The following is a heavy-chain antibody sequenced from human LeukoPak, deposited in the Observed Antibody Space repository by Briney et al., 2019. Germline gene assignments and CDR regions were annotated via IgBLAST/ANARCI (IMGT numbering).Heavy chain of an antibody. J-gene: IGHJ4*02. D-gene: IGHD6-19*01. V-gene: IGHV3-53*01. CDR3: ASGAVAGYFDY. Sequence: GGSLRLSWAASGFTVSSNYMSWVRQAPVKRLEWVSVIYSGGSTYYADSVKGRFTISRDNSKNTLYLQMNSLRAEDTAVYYCASGAVAGYFDYWGQGTLVTVSS. CDR2: IYSGGST. CDR1: GFTVSSNY.